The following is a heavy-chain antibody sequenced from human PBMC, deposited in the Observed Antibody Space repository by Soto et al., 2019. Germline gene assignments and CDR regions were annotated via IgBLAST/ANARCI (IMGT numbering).Heavy chain of an antibody. CDR3: AAELHRGENYAFDI. CDR2: ISYDGSNK. CDR1: GFTFSSYG. Sequence: GGSLRLSCAASGFTFSSYGMHWVRQAPGKGLEWVAVISYDGSNKYYADSVKGRFTISRDNSKNTLYLQMNSLRAEDTAVYYCAAELHRGENYAFDIWGQGTMVTVSS. D-gene: IGHD1-7*01. J-gene: IGHJ3*02. V-gene: IGHV3-30*03.